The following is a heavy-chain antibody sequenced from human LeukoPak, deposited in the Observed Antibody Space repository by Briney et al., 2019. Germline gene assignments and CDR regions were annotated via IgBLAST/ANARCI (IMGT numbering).Heavy chain of an antibody. D-gene: IGHD1-7*01. J-gene: IGHJ4*02. CDR1: GYSFTNYD. Sequence: GASVKVSCKASGYSFTNYDISWVRQAPGQGLEWMGWISTYSASTNYAQKLQGRVTMTTDTSTSTAYMELRSLRSDDTAVYYCARKNWNYVAFFDYWGQGTLVTVSS. CDR2: ISTYSAST. V-gene: IGHV1-18*01. CDR3: ARKNWNYVAFFDY.